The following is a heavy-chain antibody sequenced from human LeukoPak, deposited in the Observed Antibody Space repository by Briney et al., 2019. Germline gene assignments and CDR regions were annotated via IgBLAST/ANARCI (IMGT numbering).Heavy chain of an antibody. CDR3: ASRAIGWYRDGNWFDP. D-gene: IGHD6-19*01. J-gene: IGHJ5*02. CDR1: GFTFSSYS. Sequence: GGSLRLSCAASGFTFSSYSMNWVRQAPGKGLEWLAYINGDSDIIYYADSVKGRFTISRDNRKNSLYLQIDSLRAEDTAVYYCASRAIGWYRDGNWFDPWGQGTQVTVSS. CDR2: INGDSDII. V-gene: IGHV3-48*01.